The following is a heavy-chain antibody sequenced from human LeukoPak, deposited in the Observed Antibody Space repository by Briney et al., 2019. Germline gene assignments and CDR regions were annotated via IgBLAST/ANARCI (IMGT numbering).Heavy chain of an antibody. D-gene: IGHD3-22*01. CDR2: MNPNSGNT. Sequence: VSVKVSCKASGYTFTSYDINWVRQATGQGLEWMGWMNPNSGNTGYAQKFQGRVTMTRNTSISTAYMELSSLRSEDTAVYYCATQRPNQAYYYDSTGSGVGIAFDIWGQGTMVTLSS. CDR3: ATQRPNQAYYYDSTGSGVGIAFDI. J-gene: IGHJ3*02. V-gene: IGHV1-8*01. CDR1: GYTFTSYD.